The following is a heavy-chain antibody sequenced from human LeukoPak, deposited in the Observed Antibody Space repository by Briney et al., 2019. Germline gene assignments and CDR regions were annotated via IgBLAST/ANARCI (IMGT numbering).Heavy chain of an antibody. J-gene: IGHJ4*02. V-gene: IGHV4-39*01. CDR1: GGSISSSHYY. CDR3: ARRVYYYDSSGSYYYFDY. D-gene: IGHD3-22*01. Sequence: PSETLSLTCTVSGGSISSSHYYWGWIRQPPGKGLEWIGSIYYSGSTYYNPSLKSRVTISVDTSKNQFSLKLSSVTAADTAVYYCARRVYYYDSSGSYYYFDYWGQGTLVTVSS. CDR2: IYYSGST.